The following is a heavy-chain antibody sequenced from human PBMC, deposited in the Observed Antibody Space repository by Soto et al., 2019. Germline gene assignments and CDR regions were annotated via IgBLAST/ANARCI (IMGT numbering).Heavy chain of an antibody. V-gene: IGHV4-59*01. CDR1: GGSISSYY. CDR3: ARAGKYAHYDILTGFNWFDP. D-gene: IGHD3-9*01. CDR2: IYYSGST. Sequence: PSETLSLTCTVSGGSISSYYWSWIRQPPGKGLEWIGYIYYSGSTNYNPSLKSRVTISVDTSKNQFSLKLSSVTAADTAVYYCARAGKYAHYDILTGFNWFDPWGQGTLVTVSS. J-gene: IGHJ5*02.